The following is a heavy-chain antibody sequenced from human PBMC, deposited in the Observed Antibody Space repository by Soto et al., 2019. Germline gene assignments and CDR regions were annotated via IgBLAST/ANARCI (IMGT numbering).Heavy chain of an antibody. CDR1: GYSFTSYW. CDR3: ARHRYCSGGSCYYKNYYYGMDV. D-gene: IGHD2-15*01. V-gene: IGHV5-51*01. CDR2: IYPGDSDT. Sequence: GESLKISCKGSGYSFTSYWIGWVRPMPGKGLEWMGIIYPGDSDTRYSPSFQGQVTISADKSISTAYLQWSSLKASDTAMYYCARHRYCSGGSCYYKNYYYGMDVWGQGTTVTVSS. J-gene: IGHJ6*02.